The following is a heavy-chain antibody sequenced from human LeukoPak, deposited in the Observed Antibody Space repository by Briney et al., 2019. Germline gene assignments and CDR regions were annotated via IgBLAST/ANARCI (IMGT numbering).Heavy chain of an antibody. CDR3: AREEAVAGMRLDWFDP. V-gene: IGHV1-69*05. J-gene: IGHJ6*04. CDR2: IIPIFGTA. CDR1: GGTFSSYA. D-gene: IGHD6-19*01. Sequence: ASVKVSCKASGGTFSSYAISWVRQAPGQGLEWMGGIIPIFGTANYAQKFQGRVTMTRDMSTSTVYMELSSLRSEDTAAYYCAREEAVAGMRLDWFDPWGKGTTVTVSS.